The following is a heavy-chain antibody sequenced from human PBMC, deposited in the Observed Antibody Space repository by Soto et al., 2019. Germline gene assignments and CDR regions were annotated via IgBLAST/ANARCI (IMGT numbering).Heavy chain of an antibody. CDR1: GGTFSSYT. D-gene: IGHD5-12*01. J-gene: IGHJ2*01. CDR3: ARGNHRWLQLWYFDL. Sequence: QVQLVQSGAEVKKHGSSMTVSCKASGGTFSSYTISWVRQAPGQGLEWMGGIIPIFGTANYAQKFQGRVTITADESTSTAYMELSSLRSEDTAVYYCARGNHRWLQLWYFDLWGRGTLVTVSS. V-gene: IGHV1-69*12. CDR2: IIPIFGTA.